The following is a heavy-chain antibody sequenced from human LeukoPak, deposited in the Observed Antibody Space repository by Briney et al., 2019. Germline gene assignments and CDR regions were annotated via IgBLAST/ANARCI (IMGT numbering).Heavy chain of an antibody. CDR2: INAGNGNT. CDR1: GYTFTSYA. J-gene: IGHJ4*02. CDR3: ARGWFGELFVDY. V-gene: IGHV1-3*01. Sequence: ASVKVSCKASGYTFTSYAMHWVRQAPGQRLEWMGWINAGNGNTKYSQKFQGRVTITRDTSASTAYMELSSLRSEDTAVYYCARGWFGELFVDYWGQGTLVTVSS. D-gene: IGHD3-10*01.